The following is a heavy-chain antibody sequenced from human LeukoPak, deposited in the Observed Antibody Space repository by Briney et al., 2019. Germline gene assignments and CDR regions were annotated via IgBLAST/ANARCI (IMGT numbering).Heavy chain of an antibody. CDR2: IRSNGGST. CDR1: GFTFSSNA. V-gene: IGHV3-64*01. J-gene: IGHJ5*02. CDR3: ARAEPPWFDP. Sequence: GGSLRLSCAASGFTFSSNAMHWVRQAPGKGLEYVSGIRSNGGSTYYANSVKGRFTISRDNSKSTLYLQMDSLSTEDMAVYYCARAEPPWFDPWGQGTLVTVSS.